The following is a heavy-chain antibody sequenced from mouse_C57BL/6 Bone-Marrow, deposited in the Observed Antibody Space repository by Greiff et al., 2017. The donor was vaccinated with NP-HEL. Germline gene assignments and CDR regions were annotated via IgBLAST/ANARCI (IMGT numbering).Heavy chain of an antibody. CDR1: GFPITSGYY. CDR2: ITHSGET. CDR3: AGDSSGYGDFDY. Sequence: QVQLKESGPGLVKPSQSLFLTCSITGFPITSGYYWIWIRQSPGKPLEWMGYITHSGETFYNQSLQSPISITRETSKNQFFLQLNTVTTEDTAMYYCAGDSSGYGDFDYWGQGTPLTVSS. V-gene: IGHV12-3*01. J-gene: IGHJ2*01. D-gene: IGHD3-2*02.